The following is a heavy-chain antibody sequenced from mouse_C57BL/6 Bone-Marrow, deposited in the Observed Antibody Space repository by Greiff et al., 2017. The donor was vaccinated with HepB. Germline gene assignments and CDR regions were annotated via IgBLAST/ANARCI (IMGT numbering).Heavy chain of an antibody. Sequence: EVQLQQSGPGLVKPSQSLSLTCSVTGYSITSGYYWNWIRQFPGNKLEWMGYISYDGSNNYNPSLKNRISITRDKSKNQFFLKLNSVTTEDTATYYCARDYDPYYFDYWGQGTTLTVSS. J-gene: IGHJ2*01. CDR1: GYSITSGYY. CDR2: ISYDGSN. V-gene: IGHV3-6*01. D-gene: IGHD2-12*01. CDR3: ARDYDPYYFDY.